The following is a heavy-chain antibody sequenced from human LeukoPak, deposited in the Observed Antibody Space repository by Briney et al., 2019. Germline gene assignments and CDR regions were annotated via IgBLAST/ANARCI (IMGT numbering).Heavy chain of an antibody. CDR2: IYYSGST. CDR3: AIPNTNNWPFDY. CDR1: GGSISSYY. J-gene: IGHJ4*02. Sequence: SETLSLTCTVSGGSISSYYWSWIRQSPGKGLEWIGYIYYSGSTNYNPSLKSRVTISVDTPKNQFSLKLSSVTAADTAVYYCAIPNTNNWPFDYWSQGTLVTVSS. D-gene: IGHD1-1*01. V-gene: IGHV4-59*08.